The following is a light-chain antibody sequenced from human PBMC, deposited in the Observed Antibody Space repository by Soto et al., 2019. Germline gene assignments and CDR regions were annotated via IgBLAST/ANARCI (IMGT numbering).Light chain of an antibody. CDR1: SSNIGSHT. Sequence: QSVLTQPPSASGTPGRRVTISCSGSSSNIGSHTVNWYQHLPGTAPKLLIYSNNQRPSGVPDRFSGSKSGTSASLAISGLQSEDEADYYCAAWDDSLNIVLFGGGTQLTVL. CDR2: SNN. J-gene: IGLJ2*01. CDR3: AAWDDSLNIVL. V-gene: IGLV1-44*01.